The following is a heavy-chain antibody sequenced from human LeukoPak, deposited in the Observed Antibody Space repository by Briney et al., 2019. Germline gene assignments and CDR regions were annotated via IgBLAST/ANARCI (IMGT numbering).Heavy chain of an antibody. Sequence: TSETLSLTCTVSGGSISSSSYYWGWIRQPPGKGLEWIGSIYYSGSTYYNPSLKSRVTISVDTSKNQFSLKLSSVTAADTAVYYCARWGDPIVVVVAAHDYWGQGTLVTVSS. D-gene: IGHD2-15*01. CDR1: GGSISSSSYY. V-gene: IGHV4-39*07. J-gene: IGHJ4*02. CDR2: IYYSGST. CDR3: ARWGDPIVVVVAAHDY.